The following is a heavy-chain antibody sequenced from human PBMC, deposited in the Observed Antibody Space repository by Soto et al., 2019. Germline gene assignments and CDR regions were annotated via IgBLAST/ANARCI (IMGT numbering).Heavy chain of an antibody. D-gene: IGHD6-25*01. CDR3: ARQRPDGARLDP. V-gene: IGHV4-30-4*01. CDR1: GGSISSGDYY. Sequence: QVQLQESGPGLVKPSQTLSLTCTVSGGSISSGDYYWSWIRQPPGKGLEWIGYIYYSGSTFYNPSLNRRLTISVDTSKSQSSLKLSSVTAADTAVYYCARQRPDGARLDPWGKGTLVTVSS. CDR2: IYYSGST. J-gene: IGHJ5*02.